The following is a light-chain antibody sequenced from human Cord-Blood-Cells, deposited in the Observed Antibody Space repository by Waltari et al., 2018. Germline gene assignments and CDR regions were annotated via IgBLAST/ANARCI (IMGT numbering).Light chain of an antibody. CDR3: SSYTSSSTWV. CDR1: SSDVAGYNY. V-gene: IGLV2-14*01. Sequence: QSALTQSASVSGSPGQSITISCPGTSSDVAGYNYLPWYQQHPGKAPKLMIYDVSNRPSGVSNRFSGSKSGNTASLTISGLQAEDEADYYCSSYTSSSTWVFGGGTKLTVL. CDR2: DVS. J-gene: IGLJ3*02.